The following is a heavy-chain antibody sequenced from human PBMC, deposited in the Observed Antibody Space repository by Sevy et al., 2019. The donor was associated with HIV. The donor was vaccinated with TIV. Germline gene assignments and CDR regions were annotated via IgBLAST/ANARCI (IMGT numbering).Heavy chain of an antibody. D-gene: IGHD1-1*01. CDR1: GFTFPIYS. Sequence: GGSLRLSCEASGFTFPIYSMHWVRQAPGKGLEWVSTISFDGRNKHYADSVKGRFAISRDNSKNSLYLQTNGLRPEDTAVYYCALERLSSDVAEYFQNWGQGTLVTVSS. CDR3: ALERLSSDVAEYFQN. J-gene: IGHJ1*01. CDR2: ISFDGRNK. V-gene: IGHV3-30*09.